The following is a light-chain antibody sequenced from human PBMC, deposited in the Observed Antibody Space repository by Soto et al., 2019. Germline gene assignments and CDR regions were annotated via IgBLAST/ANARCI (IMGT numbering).Light chain of an antibody. CDR1: TGSVTSVLS. V-gene: IGLV7-46*01. CDR2: DTN. Sequence: QAVVTQEPSVTVSPGGTVTLTCGSSTGSVTSVLSPYWFQLKPGQAPTTLIYDTNNKASWTPARFSGSLLGGKAALTLSGAQPEDEATYFCCLSYGVSAVFGGGTKVTVL. J-gene: IGLJ2*01. CDR3: CLSYGVSAV.